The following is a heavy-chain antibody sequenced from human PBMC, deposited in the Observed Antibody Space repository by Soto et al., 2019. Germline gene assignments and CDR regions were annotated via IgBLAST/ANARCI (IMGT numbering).Heavy chain of an antibody. J-gene: IGHJ4*02. Sequence: GGSMRLSCAASGFTFSTYGMGWVRQAPGKGLEWVSGISGSGESTYYTDSVKGRFTISRDNSKNMLYLQMNSLRAEDTALYYCAKSSGSFFSPFHYWGQGTLVTSPQ. D-gene: IGHD3-10*01. V-gene: IGHV3-23*01. CDR2: ISGSGEST. CDR3: AKSSGSFFSPFHY. CDR1: GFTFSTYG.